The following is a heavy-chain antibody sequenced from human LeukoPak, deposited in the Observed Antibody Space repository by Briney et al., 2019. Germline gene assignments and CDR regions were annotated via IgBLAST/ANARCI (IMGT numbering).Heavy chain of an antibody. CDR3: ARVEWEDYYYYMDV. J-gene: IGHJ6*03. CDR1: GFTFSSYW. D-gene: IGHD1-26*01. V-gene: IGHV3-74*01. Sequence: GGSLRLSCAASGFTFSSYWMHWVRQAPGKGLVWVSRINTDGSSTSYADSVKGRFTISRDNAKNTLYLQMNSLRAEDTAVYYCARVEWEDYYYYMDVWGQGTTVTVSS. CDR2: INTDGSST.